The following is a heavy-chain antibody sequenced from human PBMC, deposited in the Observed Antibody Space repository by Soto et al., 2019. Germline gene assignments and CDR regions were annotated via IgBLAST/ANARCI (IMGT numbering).Heavy chain of an antibody. V-gene: IGHV5-10-1*01. CDR1: GCSFTSYW. Sequence: VQAVKISCKGSGCSFTSYWISWVRLMPGKGLEWMGRIDPCDSYTNYSPSFQGHVTISADKSITTAYLQWSSLKASDTAMYYCARHDGVWGQGTTVTVS. CDR2: IDPCDSYT. CDR3: ARHDGV. D-gene: IGHD3-16*01. J-gene: IGHJ6*02.